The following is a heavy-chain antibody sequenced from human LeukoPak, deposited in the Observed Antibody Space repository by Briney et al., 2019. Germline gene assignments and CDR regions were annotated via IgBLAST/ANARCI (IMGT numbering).Heavy chain of an antibody. D-gene: IGHD6-13*01. Sequence: SETLSLTCAVYGGSFSGYYWSWIRQPPGKGLEWIGEINHSGSTNYNPSLKSRVTISVDTSKNQFSLKLSSVTAADTAVYYCARDRRVAAAGYYYYYYMDVWGKGTTVTVSS. J-gene: IGHJ6*03. CDR2: INHSGST. V-gene: IGHV4-34*01. CDR3: ARDRRVAAAGYYYYYYMDV. CDR1: GGSFSGYY.